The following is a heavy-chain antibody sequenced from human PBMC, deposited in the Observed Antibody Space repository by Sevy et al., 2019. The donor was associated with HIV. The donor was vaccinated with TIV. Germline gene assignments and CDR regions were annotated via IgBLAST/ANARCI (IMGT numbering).Heavy chain of an antibody. CDR3: ARELGPFDY. CDR2: INTNTGNP. J-gene: IGHJ4*02. CDR1: GYTFTSYG. Sequence: ASVKVSCKASGYTFTSYGINWVRQAPGQGLEWMGWINTNTGNPTYVQAFTGRFVFSLDTSFTTAYLQISSLKAEDTAVYYCARELGPFDYWGQGTLVTVSS. V-gene: IGHV7-4-1*02. D-gene: IGHD6-13*01.